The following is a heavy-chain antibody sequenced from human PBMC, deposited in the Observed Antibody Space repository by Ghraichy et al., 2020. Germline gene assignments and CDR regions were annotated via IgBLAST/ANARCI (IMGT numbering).Heavy chain of an antibody. D-gene: IGHD3-22*01. CDR3: ARSPDSSGYELLAPLNYFDY. J-gene: IGHJ4*02. CDR1: GFTFSSYS. Sequence: GGSLRLSCAASGFTFSSYSMNWVRQAPGKGLEWVSYISSSSSTIYYADSVKGRFTISRDNAKNSLYLQMNSLRDEDTAVYYCARSPDSSGYELLAPLNYFDYWGQGTLVTVSS. CDR2: ISSSSSTI. V-gene: IGHV3-48*02.